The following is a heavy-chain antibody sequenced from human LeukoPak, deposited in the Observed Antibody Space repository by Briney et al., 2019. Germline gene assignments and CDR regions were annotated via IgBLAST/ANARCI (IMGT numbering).Heavy chain of an antibody. D-gene: IGHD3-16*02. CDR2: ISSSGSTI. CDR1: GFTFSSYA. J-gene: IGHJ4*02. Sequence: QPGGSLRLSCAASGFTFSSYAMSWIRQAPGKGLEWVSYISSSGSTIYYADSVKGRFTISRDNAKNSLYLQMNSLRAEDTAVYYCARDRPNYDYVWGSYRTQSATDYWGQGTLVTVSS. V-gene: IGHV3-48*01. CDR3: ARDRPNYDYVWGSYRTQSATDY.